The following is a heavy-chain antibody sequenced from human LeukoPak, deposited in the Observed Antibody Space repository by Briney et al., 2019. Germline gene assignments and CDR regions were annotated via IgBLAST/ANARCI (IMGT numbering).Heavy chain of an antibody. CDR1: GFTFSSYA. J-gene: IGHJ4*02. Sequence: GRCLRLSCAASGFTFSSYAMSWVRRAPGKGLEWVSAFSGSGGSTYYADSVKGRFTISRDNSKNTLYLQRNSLRAEDTAVYYCIRGEYSYGVWGQGTLVTVSS. CDR2: FSGSGGST. D-gene: IGHD5-18*01. CDR3: IRGEYSYGV. V-gene: IGHV3-23*01.